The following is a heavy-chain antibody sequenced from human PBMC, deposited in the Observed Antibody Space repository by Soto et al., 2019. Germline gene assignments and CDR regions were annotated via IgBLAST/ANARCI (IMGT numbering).Heavy chain of an antibody. CDR3: AKDPGHYDFWSGYYSSYYFDY. J-gene: IGHJ4*02. CDR1: GFTFSSYA. V-gene: IGHV3-23*01. CDR2: ISGSGGST. Sequence: GGSLRLSCAASGFTFSSYAMSWVRQAPGKGLEWVSAISGSGGSTYYADSVKGRFTISRDNSKNTLYLQMNSLRAEDTAVYYCAKDPGHYDFWSGYYSSYYFDYWGQGTLVTVSS. D-gene: IGHD3-3*01.